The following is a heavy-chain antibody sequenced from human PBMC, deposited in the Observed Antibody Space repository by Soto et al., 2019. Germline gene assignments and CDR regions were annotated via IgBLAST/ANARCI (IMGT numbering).Heavy chain of an antibody. CDR1: GYTFSGYY. D-gene: IGHD2-21*01. CDR3: ATMVIDAPMVAPSDY. J-gene: IGHJ4*02. Sequence: AASVKVSCKASGYTFSGYYLHWVRQAPGQGLEWMGWINPKIGEVKYAQKFQGRVSMTSDTSNNTVYMELSRLRSDDTAVYYCATMVIDAPMVAPSDYWGQGSLVTVSS. V-gene: IGHV1-2*02. CDR2: INPKIGEV.